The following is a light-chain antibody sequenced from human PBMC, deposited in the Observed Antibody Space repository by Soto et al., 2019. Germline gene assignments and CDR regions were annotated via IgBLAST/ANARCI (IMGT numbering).Light chain of an antibody. Sequence: AIQLTQSPSSLSASAGDRVTITCRASQGISSALAWYQQKPGKAPKLLIYDVSTLESGVPSRFSGSGSGTDFALTISSLQPEDFATYYCQQFNNYPLTFGGGTKVEIK. V-gene: IGKV1D-13*01. CDR2: DVS. J-gene: IGKJ4*01. CDR1: QGISSA. CDR3: QQFNNYPLT.